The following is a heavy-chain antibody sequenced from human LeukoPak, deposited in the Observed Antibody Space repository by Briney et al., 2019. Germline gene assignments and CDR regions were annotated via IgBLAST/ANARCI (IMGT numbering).Heavy chain of an antibody. V-gene: IGHV3-30*18. CDR2: ISYDGSNK. J-gene: IGHJ5*02. Sequence: GGSLRLSCAASGFTFSSYGMHWVRQAPGKGLEWVAVISYDGSNKYYADSVKGRFTISRDNSKNTLYLQMNSLRAEDTAVYYCANEEYSSGWYGWNWFDPWGQGTLATVSS. CDR3: ANEEYSSGWYGWNWFDP. CDR1: GFTFSSYG. D-gene: IGHD6-19*01.